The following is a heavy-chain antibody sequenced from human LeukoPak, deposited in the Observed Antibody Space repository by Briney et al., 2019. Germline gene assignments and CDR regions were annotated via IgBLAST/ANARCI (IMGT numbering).Heavy chain of an antibody. Sequence: PGGSLRLSCAASGFTFSSYWMHWDRQAPGKGLVWVSRINGDGSSTSHADSVKGRFTISRDNAKNTLYLQMNSLRAEDTAVYYCARHYYASGSYYHFDPWGQGTLVTVSS. CDR3: ARHYYASGSYYHFDP. V-gene: IGHV3-74*01. D-gene: IGHD3-10*01. CDR1: GFTFSSYW. CDR2: INGDGSST. J-gene: IGHJ5*02.